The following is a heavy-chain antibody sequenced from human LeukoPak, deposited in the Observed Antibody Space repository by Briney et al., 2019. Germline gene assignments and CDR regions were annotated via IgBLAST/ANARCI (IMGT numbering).Heavy chain of an antibody. V-gene: IGHV4-34*01. J-gene: IGHJ6*03. CDR2: INHSGST. CDR3: ARWGGGEYSSSSAHMDV. D-gene: IGHD6-6*01. Sequence: PSETLSLTCAVYGGSFSGYYWSWIRQPPGKGLEWIGEINHSGSTNYNPSPKSRVTISVDTSKNQFSLKLSSVTAADTAVYYCARWGGGEYSSSSAHMDVWGKGTTVTVSS. CDR1: GGSFSGYY.